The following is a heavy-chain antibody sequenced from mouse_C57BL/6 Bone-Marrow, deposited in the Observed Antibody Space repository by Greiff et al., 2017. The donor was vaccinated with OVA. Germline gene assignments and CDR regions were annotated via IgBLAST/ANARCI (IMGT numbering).Heavy chain of an antibody. Sequence: EVQLVESGGGLVQPGGSLKLSCAASGFTFSDYGMAWVRQAPRKGPEWVAFISNLAYSIYYADTVTGRFTISRENAKNTLYLEMSSLRSEDTAMYYCARPHYYYGSSYGFADWGQGTLVTVSA. CDR2: ISNLAYSI. J-gene: IGHJ3*01. CDR1: GFTFSDYG. D-gene: IGHD1-1*01. CDR3: ARPHYYYGSSYGFAD. V-gene: IGHV5-15*01.